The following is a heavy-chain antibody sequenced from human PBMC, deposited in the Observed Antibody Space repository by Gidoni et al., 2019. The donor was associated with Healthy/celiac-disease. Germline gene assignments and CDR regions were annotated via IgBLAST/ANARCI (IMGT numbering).Heavy chain of an antibody. CDR3: ARDLYPRRFDP. CDR2: IKQDGSEK. D-gene: IGHD3-16*01. CDR1: GFTFSSYW. J-gene: IGHJ5*02. V-gene: IGHV3-7*03. Sequence: EVQLVESGGGLVQPGGSLRPSCAASGFTFSSYWMSWVRQAPGKGLEWVANIKQDGSEKYYVDSVKGRFTISRDNAKNSLYLQMNSLRAEDTAVYYCARDLYPRRFDPWGQGTLVTVSS.